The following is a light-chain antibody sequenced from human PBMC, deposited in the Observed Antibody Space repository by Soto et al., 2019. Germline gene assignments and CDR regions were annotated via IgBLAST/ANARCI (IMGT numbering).Light chain of an antibody. CDR2: EDN. CDR3: AAWDSSLTAGKL. V-gene: IGLV1-51*02. Sequence: QSVLTQPPSVSAAPGQKVTISCSGSSSNIENNYVSWYQQLPGTAPKLLIYEDNKRPSGIPGRFSGSKSGTSATLGITGLQTGDEAYYYCAAWDSSLTAGKLFGGGTKLTVL. J-gene: IGLJ2*01. CDR1: SSNIENNY.